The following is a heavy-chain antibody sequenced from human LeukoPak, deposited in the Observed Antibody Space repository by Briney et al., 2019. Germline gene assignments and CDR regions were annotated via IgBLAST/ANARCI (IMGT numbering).Heavy chain of an antibody. J-gene: IGHJ3*02. CDR1: GFTFSSYS. CDR2: ISCSSSYI. Sequence: GGSLRLSCAASGFTFSSYSMNGVRQAPGKGVEWVSSISCSSSYIYYADSVKGRFTISRDNAKNSLYLQMNSLRAEDTAVYYCARDARYFDWLSDHGAFDIWGQGTMVTVSS. V-gene: IGHV3-21*01. D-gene: IGHD3-9*01. CDR3: ARDARYFDWLSDHGAFDI.